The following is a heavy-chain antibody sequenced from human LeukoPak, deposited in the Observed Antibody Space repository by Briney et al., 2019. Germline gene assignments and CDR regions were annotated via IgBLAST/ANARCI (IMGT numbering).Heavy chain of an antibody. Sequence: GGSLRLSCAASGFIFSSSWMSWVRQAPGKGLEWVANIKTDGSEKQYVDSVKGRFTISRDNAKNSLYLQMNSLRAEDTALYYCAKDMGYCSSTSCYRRVSYYYYGMDVWGQGTTVTVSS. CDR1: GFIFSSSW. CDR3: AKDMGYCSSTSCYRRVSYYYYGMDV. CDR2: IKTDGSEK. J-gene: IGHJ6*02. V-gene: IGHV3-7*03. D-gene: IGHD2-2*02.